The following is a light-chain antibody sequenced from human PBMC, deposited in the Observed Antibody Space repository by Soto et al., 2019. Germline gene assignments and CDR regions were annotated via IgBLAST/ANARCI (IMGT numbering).Light chain of an antibody. V-gene: IGLV2-14*01. Sequence: QSALTQPASVSGSPGQSITISCTGTSSDVGAYNYVSWYQHHPGKAPKLMIYEVSNRPSGVSNRFSGSKSGNTASLTVSGLQAEDEADYYCSSYTGGNPSYVFGTGTKLTVL. CDR3: SSYTGGNPSYV. J-gene: IGLJ1*01. CDR2: EVS. CDR1: SSDVGAYNY.